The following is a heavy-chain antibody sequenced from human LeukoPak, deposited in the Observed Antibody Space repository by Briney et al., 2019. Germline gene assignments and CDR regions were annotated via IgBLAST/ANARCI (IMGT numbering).Heavy chain of an antibody. CDR2: IIPILGIA. CDR1: GDTFSSYT. V-gene: IGHV1-69*04. J-gene: IGHJ4*02. CDR3: AREDYCSSTSCYPY. Sequence: SVKVSCKASGDTFSSYTISWVRQAPGQGLEWMGRIIPILGIANYAQKFQGRVTITADKSTSTAYMELSSLRSEDTAVYFCAREDYCSSTSCYPYWGQGTLVTVSS. D-gene: IGHD2-2*01.